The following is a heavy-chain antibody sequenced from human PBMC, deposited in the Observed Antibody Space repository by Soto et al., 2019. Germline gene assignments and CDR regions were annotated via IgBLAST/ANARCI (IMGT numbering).Heavy chain of an antibody. CDR1: GFTFSDFG. Sequence: QVQLVESGGGVVQPGRSLRLSCAASGFTFSDFGMHWVRQAPGKGLEWVAVIWYDGSNKYYADSVKGRFTISRDNSKNTLYLQMNSLRAEDTAVYYCAGDRETILGVVNFDYWAQGTLITVSS. V-gene: IGHV3-33*01. CDR2: IWYDGSNK. CDR3: AGDRETILGVVNFDY. D-gene: IGHD3-3*01. J-gene: IGHJ4*02.